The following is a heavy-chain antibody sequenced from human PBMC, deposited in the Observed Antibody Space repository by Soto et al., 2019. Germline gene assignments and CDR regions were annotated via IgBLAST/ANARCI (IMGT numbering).Heavy chain of an antibody. V-gene: IGHV3-48*03. CDR2: ISNSGNTI. Sequence: GGSLRLSSVASLFVVTNYEMNWVRQAPGKGLEWISYISNSGNTIYVADSMRGRFTISRDNAKNSLFLQMNSLRADDKAVYYCARDIDNREYYYGLDVWGQGTTVTVSS. CDR1: LFVVTNYE. CDR3: ARDIDNREYYYGLDV. D-gene: IGHD1-20*01. J-gene: IGHJ6*02.